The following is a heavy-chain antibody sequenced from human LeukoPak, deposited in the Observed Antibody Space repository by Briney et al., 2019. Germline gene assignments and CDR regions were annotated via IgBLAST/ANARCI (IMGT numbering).Heavy chain of an antibody. CDR2: INWNGGST. J-gene: IGHJ6*03. CDR1: GFTFSSNG. V-gene: IGHV3-20*04. Sequence: GGSLRLSCAASGFTFSSNGMSWVRQAPGKGLEWVSGINWNGGSTGYADSVKGRFTISRDNAKNSLYLQMNSLRAEDTALYYCARGSCSSTSCYYYYYYMDVWGKGTTVTVFS. D-gene: IGHD2-2*01. CDR3: ARGSCSSTSCYYYYYYMDV.